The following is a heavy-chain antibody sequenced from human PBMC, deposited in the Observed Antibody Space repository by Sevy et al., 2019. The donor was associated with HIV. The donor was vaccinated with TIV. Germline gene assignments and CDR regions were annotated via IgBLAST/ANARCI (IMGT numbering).Heavy chain of an antibody. Sequence: GGSLRLSCAASGFTFTYTWMNWVRQAPGKGLEWVGRIKSKTDGGTTDYAAPVKGRFTISRDDSKKTLFLQMNSLKTEDTAVYYCTTSRQVDYYGMDVWGQGTTVTVSS. CDR1: GFTFTYTW. J-gene: IGHJ6*02. V-gene: IGHV3-15*07. CDR3: TTSRQVDYYGMDV. CDR2: IKSKTDGGTT.